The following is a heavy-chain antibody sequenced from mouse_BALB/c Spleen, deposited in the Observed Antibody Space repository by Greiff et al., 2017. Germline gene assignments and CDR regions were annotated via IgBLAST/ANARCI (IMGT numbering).Heavy chain of an antibody. D-gene: IGHD1-1*01. CDR1: GFTFSSFG. CDR2: ISSGSSTI. J-gene: IGHJ2*01. V-gene: IGHV5-17*02. Sequence: EVNVVESGGGLVQPGGSRKLSCAASGFTFSSFGMHWVRQAPEKGLEWVAYISSGSSTIYYADTVKGRFTISRDNPKNTLFLQMTSLRSEDTAMYYCARGYYGTFDYWGQGTTLTVSS. CDR3: ARGYYGTFDY.